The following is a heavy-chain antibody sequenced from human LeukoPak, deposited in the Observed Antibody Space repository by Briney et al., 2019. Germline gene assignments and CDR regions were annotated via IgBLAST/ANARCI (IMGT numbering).Heavy chain of an antibody. CDR1: GGSFSGYY. J-gene: IGHJ4*02. CDR3: AASIAAAGTGDY. Sequence: SETLSLTCAVYGGSFSGYYWSWIRQPPGKGLEWIGEINNSGSTNYNPSLKSRVTISVDTSNNQFSLKLSSVTAADTAVYYCAASIAAAGTGDYWGQGTLVTVSS. D-gene: IGHD6-13*01. V-gene: IGHV4-34*01. CDR2: INNSGST.